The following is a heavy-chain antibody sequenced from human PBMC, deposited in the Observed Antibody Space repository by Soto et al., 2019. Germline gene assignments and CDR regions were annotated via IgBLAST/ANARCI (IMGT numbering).Heavy chain of an antibody. V-gene: IGHV3-23*01. CDR1: GFNFRKFA. CDR3: AKDQDNTDYYWIFDL. D-gene: IGHD4-17*01. CDR2: MSERSGPP. J-gene: IGHJ2*01. Sequence: VRSLRLSCAASGFNFRKFAMSWVRQAPGKGLEWVSGMSERSGPPLYADSVKGRFTISRDNSKSTLYLEMNNLRPEDTAVYYCAKDQDNTDYYWIFDLWGRGTPVTVSS.